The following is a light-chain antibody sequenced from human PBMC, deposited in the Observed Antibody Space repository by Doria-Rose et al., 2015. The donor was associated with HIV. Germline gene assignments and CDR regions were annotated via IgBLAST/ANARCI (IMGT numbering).Light chain of an antibody. CDR1: QSLLYTSKNY. CDR3: QQYYDTPS. Sequence: DIRVTQSPESLGMSLGERATLNCKSNQSLLYTSKNYLAWYQQKPGQPPKLLIYWAPTRQSGLPARFSGSGSGTDFTLTISSLEAEDVAVYYCQQYYDTPSFGPGTTVDIK. J-gene: IGKJ3*01. V-gene: IGKV4-1*01. CDR2: WAP.